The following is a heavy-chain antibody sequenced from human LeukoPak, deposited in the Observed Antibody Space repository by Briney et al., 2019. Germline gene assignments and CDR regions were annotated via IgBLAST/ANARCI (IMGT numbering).Heavy chain of an antibody. CDR3: ARGRLYDYVWGSYRYNWFDP. J-gene: IGHJ5*02. Sequence: SETLSLTCAVYGGSFSGYYWSWIRQPPGKGLEWIGEINHSGSTNYNPSLKSRVTISVDTFKNQFSLKLSSVTAADTAVYYCARGRLYDYVWGSYRYNWFDPWGQGTLVTVSS. CDR2: INHSGST. D-gene: IGHD3-16*02. V-gene: IGHV4-34*01. CDR1: GGSFSGYY.